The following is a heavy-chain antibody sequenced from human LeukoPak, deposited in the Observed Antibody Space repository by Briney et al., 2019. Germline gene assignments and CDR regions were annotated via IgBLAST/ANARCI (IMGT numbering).Heavy chain of an antibody. V-gene: IGHV4-59*01. CDR2: IYYSGST. J-gene: IGHJ4*02. D-gene: IGHD5-18*01. CDR1: GGSISSYY. CDR3: ARGAAGYSYG. Sequence: PSETLPLTCTVSGGSISSYYWSWIRQPPGKGLEWIGHIYYSGSTNYNPSLKSRVTISIDTSKNQFSLRLSSVTAADTAVYYCARGAAGYSYGWGQGTLVTVSS.